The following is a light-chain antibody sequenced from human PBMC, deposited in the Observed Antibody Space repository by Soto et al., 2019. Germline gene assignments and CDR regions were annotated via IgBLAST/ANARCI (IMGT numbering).Light chain of an antibody. Sequence: EIVMPQSPATLSVSPGERATLSCRASQSVSSNLAWYQQKPGQAPRLLIYDASNRATGIPARFSGSGSGTDFTLTISSLEPEDFAVYDCQQRSNWLTVGGGTKVDIK. CDR1: QSVSSN. J-gene: IGKJ4*01. V-gene: IGKV3-11*01. CDR2: DAS. CDR3: QQRSNWLT.